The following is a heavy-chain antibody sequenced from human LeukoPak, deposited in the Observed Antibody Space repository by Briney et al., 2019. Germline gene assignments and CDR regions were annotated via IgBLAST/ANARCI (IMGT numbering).Heavy chain of an antibody. V-gene: IGHV3-30*18. CDR3: AKDFLGYTGGPFDY. J-gene: IGHJ4*02. D-gene: IGHD6-19*01. CDR2: ISVVGGRT. CDR1: GFTFSSNC. Sequence: RRSLRLSCAAAGFTFSSNCMHWVSQAPGKVLEWETVISVVGGRTYFANSVKGRFTISTDNSENTLYLQMNSLRADDTAVYFCAKDFLGYTGGPFDYWCQGTLVTVTA.